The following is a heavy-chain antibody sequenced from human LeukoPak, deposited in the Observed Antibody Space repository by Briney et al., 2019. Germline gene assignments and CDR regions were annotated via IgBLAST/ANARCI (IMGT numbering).Heavy chain of an antibody. Sequence: SETLSLTCAVYGGSFSGYYWSWIRQPPGKGLEWIGEINHSGSTNYNPSLKSRVTISVDTSKNQFSLKLSSVTAADTAVYYCARGSHYCSGGSCYSEGVAEYFQHWGQGTLVTVSS. V-gene: IGHV4-34*01. J-gene: IGHJ1*01. CDR1: GGSFSGYY. CDR2: INHSGST. CDR3: ARGSHYCSGGSCYSEGVAEYFQH. D-gene: IGHD2-15*01.